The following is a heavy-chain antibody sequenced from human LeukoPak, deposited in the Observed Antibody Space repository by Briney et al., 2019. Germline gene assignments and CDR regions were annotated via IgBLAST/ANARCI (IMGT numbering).Heavy chain of an antibody. V-gene: IGHV4-59*01. CDR1: GGSISSYY. CDR3: ASGGKHYYYYYMDV. J-gene: IGHJ6*03. D-gene: IGHD3-16*01. CDR2: ISYSGNT. Sequence: PSETLSLTCTVSGGSISSYYWSWIRQPPGKGLEWIGYISYSGNTNYNPSLKSRVTISVDTSKNQFSLKLSSVTAADTAVYYCASGGKHYYYYYMDVWGKGTTVTVSS.